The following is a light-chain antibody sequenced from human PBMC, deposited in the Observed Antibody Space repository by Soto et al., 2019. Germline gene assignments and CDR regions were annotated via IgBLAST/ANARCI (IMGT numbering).Light chain of an antibody. J-gene: IGKJ4*01. CDR2: GAS. Sequence: EVVMTQSPATVSVSPGEGVTLSCRASQTISNDLAWYQQKPGQAPRLLIYGASTRATGVPARFSGGGSGTEFTLTISSLQSEDFAFYYWQQNNKWPPVTFGGGTKVEIK. V-gene: IGKV3-15*01. CDR3: QQNNKWPPVT. CDR1: QTISND.